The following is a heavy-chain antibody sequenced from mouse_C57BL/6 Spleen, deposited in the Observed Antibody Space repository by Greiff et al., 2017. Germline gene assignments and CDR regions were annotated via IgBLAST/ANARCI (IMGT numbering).Heavy chain of an antibody. Sequence: EVQLQQSGAELVRPGASVKLSCTASGFNIKDDYMHWVKQRPEQGLEWIGWIDPENGDTEYASKFQGKATITADTSSNTAYLQLSSLTSEDTAVYYCTTTVVSFDYWGQGTTLTVSS. D-gene: IGHD1-1*01. CDR3: TTTVVSFDY. J-gene: IGHJ2*01. V-gene: IGHV14-4*01. CDR1: GFNIKDDY. CDR2: IDPENGDT.